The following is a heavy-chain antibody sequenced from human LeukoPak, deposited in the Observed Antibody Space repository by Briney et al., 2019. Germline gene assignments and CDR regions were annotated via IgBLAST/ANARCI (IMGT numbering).Heavy chain of an antibody. CDR3: ARTGDVYDTLTGYSYFFDY. D-gene: IGHD3-9*01. J-gene: IGHJ4*02. CDR2: IYYRETT. V-gene: IGHV4-59*08. Sequence: SETLSLTCTVSADSMRDHFWSWIRQPPGKGLEWIGYIYYRETTNYNPSLKGRVTISIDKSKRQFSLRLNSVTASDAAVYYCARTGDVYDTLTGYSYFFDYWGQGTLVTVSS. CDR1: ADSMRDHF.